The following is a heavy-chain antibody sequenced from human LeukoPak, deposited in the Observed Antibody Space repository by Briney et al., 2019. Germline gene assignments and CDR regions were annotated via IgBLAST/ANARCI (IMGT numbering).Heavy chain of an antibody. Sequence: WIRQAPGKGLEWVSGISGSGVSTYYADSVKGRFTISRDNSKNTLYLQMNSLRTEDTAVYYCAKRYSSSWSNFDYWGQGTLVTVSS. V-gene: IGHV3-23*01. D-gene: IGHD6-13*01. CDR3: AKRYSSSWSNFDY. CDR2: ISGSGVST. J-gene: IGHJ4*02.